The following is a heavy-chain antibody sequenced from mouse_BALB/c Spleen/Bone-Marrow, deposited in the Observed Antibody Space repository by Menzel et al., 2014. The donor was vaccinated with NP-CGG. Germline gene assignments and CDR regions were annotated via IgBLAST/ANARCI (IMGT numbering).Heavy chain of an antibody. CDR1: GYAFTNYL. V-gene: IGHV1-54*03. Sequence: VKLQESGTDLVRPGTSVKVSCKASGYAFTNYLIEWIKQRPGQGLEWIGVINPGSGGINYNERFKGKATLTADESSSTAYMQLSSLTSDDSAVYFCARSIYDGYSEAMDYWGQGTSVTVSS. D-gene: IGHD2-3*01. J-gene: IGHJ4*01. CDR2: INPGSGGI. CDR3: ARSIYDGYSEAMDY.